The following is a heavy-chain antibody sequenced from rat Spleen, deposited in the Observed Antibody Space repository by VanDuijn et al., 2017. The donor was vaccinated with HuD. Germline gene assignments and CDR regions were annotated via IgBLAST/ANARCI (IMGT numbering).Heavy chain of an antibody. V-gene: IGHV5-46*01. Sequence: EVQLVESGGGLVQPGRSMKLSCAASGFIFSSFPMAWVRQAPTKGLEWVATISSSGDSTYYRDSVKGRFTISRDNAKSTLSLQMDSLRSEDTATYYCARRHYGYTDYFDYWGQGVMVTVSS. CDR1: GFIFSSFP. CDR2: ISSSGDST. J-gene: IGHJ2*01. CDR3: ARRHYGYTDYFDY. D-gene: IGHD1-9*01.